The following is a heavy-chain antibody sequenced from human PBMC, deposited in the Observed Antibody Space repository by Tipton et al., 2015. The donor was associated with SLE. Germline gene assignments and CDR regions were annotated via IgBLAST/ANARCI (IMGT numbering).Heavy chain of an antibody. Sequence: TLSLTCSVSGVSISSHYWTWIRQSVGQGLEWLGRVYSSGGTNINPSLKGRLTMSVDTSKNQFSLTLKSVTAADTAVYYCARGGWFDAWGPGTLVTVSS. CDR1: GVSISSHY. V-gene: IGHV4-4*07. CDR3: ARGGWFDA. J-gene: IGHJ5*02. CDR2: VYSSGGT.